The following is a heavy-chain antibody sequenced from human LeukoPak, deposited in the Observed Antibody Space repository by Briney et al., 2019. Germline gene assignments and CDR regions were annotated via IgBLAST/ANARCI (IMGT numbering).Heavy chain of an antibody. J-gene: IGHJ5*02. Sequence: PSETLSLTCTVSGVSISAYYRSWIRQPPGKGLEWIGYIYYSGSTNYNPSLKSRVTISVDTSKNQFSLKLSSVTAADTAVYYCARVRSNWFDPWGQGTLVTVSS. CDR1: GVSISAYY. D-gene: IGHD2-15*01. CDR3: ARVRSNWFDP. V-gene: IGHV4-59*01. CDR2: IYYSGST.